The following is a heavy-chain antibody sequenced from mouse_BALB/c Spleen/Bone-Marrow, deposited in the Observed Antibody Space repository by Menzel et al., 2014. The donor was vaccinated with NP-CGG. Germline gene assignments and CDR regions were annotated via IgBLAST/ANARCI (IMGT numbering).Heavy chain of an antibody. CDR3: ARNAGGFAY. V-gene: IGHV2-2*03. J-gene: IGHJ3*01. CDR2: IWSSGGT. Sequence: VQLQQSGPGLVQPSQSLSITCTASGFSLTSYGVHWVRQSPGKGLEWLGVIWSSGGTDYNAAFKTKPRITMDNSKSPVCMKISRLQSKDTAIYYCARNAGGFAYWGQGTLVTVPA. CDR1: GFSLTSYG.